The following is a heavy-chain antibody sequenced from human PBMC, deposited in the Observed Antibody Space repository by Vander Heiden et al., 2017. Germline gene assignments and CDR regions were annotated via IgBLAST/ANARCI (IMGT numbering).Heavy chain of an antibody. CDR1: GFTFSSYS. J-gene: IGHJ4*02. CDR3: ARDREWGAPFDY. CDR2: ISSSSSTI. D-gene: IGHD3-3*01. Sequence: EVQLVESGGGLVRPGGSLRLSCAASGFTFSSYSMNLGRQGQGKGLGWVSYISSSSSTIYYADSVKGRFTISRDNAKNSLYLQMNSLRDEDTAVYYCARDREWGAPFDYWGQGTLVTVSS. V-gene: IGHV3-48*02.